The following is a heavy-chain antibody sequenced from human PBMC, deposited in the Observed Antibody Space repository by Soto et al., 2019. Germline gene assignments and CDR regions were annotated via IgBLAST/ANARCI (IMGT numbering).Heavy chain of an antibody. J-gene: IGHJ3*02. CDR2: TLYRSKWFN. V-gene: IGHV6-1*01. CDR3: AREGPYWKGYNRFWVNAFDI. Sequence: QVPLQQSGPGLVKPSQTLSVTCSISGDSVSSNDAAWNWIRQSPSRGLEWLGRTLYRSKWFNEYAESVEAQITINPDTSQNQFSLHLNSVSPEDTAVYYCAREGPYWKGYNRFWVNAFDIWGHGTTVTVSS. D-gene: IGHD1-1*01. CDR1: GDSVSSNDAA.